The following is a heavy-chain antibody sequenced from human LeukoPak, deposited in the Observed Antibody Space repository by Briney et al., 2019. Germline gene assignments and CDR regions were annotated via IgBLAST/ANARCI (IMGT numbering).Heavy chain of an antibody. CDR3: ARVVSARTYYYGMDV. V-gene: IGHV1-18*01. CDR1: GYTFTSYG. CDR2: ISAYNGNT. Sequence: ASVKVSCKASGYTFTSYGISWVRQAPGQGLEWMGWISAYNGNTNYAQKLQGRVTMTTDTSTSTAYMELRSLRSDDTAVYYCARVVSARTYYYGMDVWGQGTTVTVSS. J-gene: IGHJ6*02. D-gene: IGHD2-8*01.